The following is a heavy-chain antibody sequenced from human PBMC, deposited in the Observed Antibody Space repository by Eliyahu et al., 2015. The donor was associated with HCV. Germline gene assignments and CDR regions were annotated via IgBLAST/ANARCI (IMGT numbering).Heavy chain of an antibody. V-gene: IGHV3-48*03. CDR1: GFTFXSYE. CDR3: ARTHYDFWSGYYGGPWFDP. CDR2: ISSSGSTI. D-gene: IGHD3-3*01. J-gene: IGHJ5*02. Sequence: GGLVQPGGSLRLSCXASGFTFXSYEMNWVRQAPGKGLEWVSXISSSGSTIYYXDSVKGRFTIXRDNAKNSLYLQMXSLRAEDTAVYYCARTHYDFWSGYYGGPWFDPWGQGTLVTVSS.